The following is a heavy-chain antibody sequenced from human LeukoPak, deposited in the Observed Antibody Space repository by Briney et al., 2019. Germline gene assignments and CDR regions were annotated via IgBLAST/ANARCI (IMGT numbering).Heavy chain of an antibody. CDR1: GFTFSSYG. D-gene: IGHD5-24*01. Sequence: GGSLRLSCAASGFTFSSYGMHWVRQAPGKGLEWVAFIRHDGSNKYYADSVKGRCTVSRDNSKKTVYLQMNSLRTEDTAVYYCAKDRWLQGYFDYWGQGTLVTVSS. CDR2: IRHDGSNK. J-gene: IGHJ4*02. V-gene: IGHV3-30*02. CDR3: AKDRWLQGYFDY.